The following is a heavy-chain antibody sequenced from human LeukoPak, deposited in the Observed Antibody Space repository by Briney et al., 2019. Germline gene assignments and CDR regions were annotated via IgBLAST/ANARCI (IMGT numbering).Heavy chain of an antibody. J-gene: IGHJ3*02. CDR2: IYSGGST. CDR1: GFTVSSNY. D-gene: IGHD5-18*01. CDR3: ARVKTAMVDDAFDI. V-gene: IGHV3-53*01. Sequence: TGGSLRLSCAASGFTVSSNYMSWVPQAPGKGLEWVSVIYSGGSTYYADSVKGRFTISKDNPKNTLYLQMNSLRAEDTAVYYCARVKTAMVDDAFDIWGQGTMVTVSS.